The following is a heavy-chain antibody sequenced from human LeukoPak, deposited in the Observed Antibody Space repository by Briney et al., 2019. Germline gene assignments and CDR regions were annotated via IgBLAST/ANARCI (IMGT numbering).Heavy chain of an antibody. CDR3: AKQGRDWVRDYYYYMDV. J-gene: IGHJ6*03. Sequence: PGGSLRLSCAASGFTFSGSAMHWVRQASGKGLEWVGRIRSKSNSYATAYAASVKGRFTISRDNSKNTLSLQMNSLRAEDTAVYYCAKQGRDWVRDYYYYMDVWGKGTTVTISS. D-gene: IGHD3-9*01. V-gene: IGHV3-73*01. CDR2: IRSKSNSYAT. CDR1: GFTFSGSA.